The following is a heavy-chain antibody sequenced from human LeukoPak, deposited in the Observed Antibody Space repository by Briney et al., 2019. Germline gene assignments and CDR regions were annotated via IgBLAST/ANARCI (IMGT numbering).Heavy chain of an antibody. J-gene: IGHJ4*02. Sequence: GGSLRLSCAASGFTFSNAWMSWVRQAPGKGLEWVGRIKSKTDGGTTDYAAPVKGRFTISRDDSKNTLYLQMNSLKTEDTAVYYCTTKTGYSYGHIDYWGQGTLVTVSS. CDR1: GFTFSNAW. D-gene: IGHD5-18*01. V-gene: IGHV3-15*01. CDR3: TTKTGYSYGHIDY. CDR2: IKSKTDGGTT.